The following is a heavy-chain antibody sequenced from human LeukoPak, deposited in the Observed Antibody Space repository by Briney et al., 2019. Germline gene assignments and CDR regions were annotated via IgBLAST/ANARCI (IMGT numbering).Heavy chain of an antibody. V-gene: IGHV3-7*04. J-gene: IGHJ4*02. CDR3: ARASYCSGGSCYFDY. Sequence: GGSLRPSCAASGFTFSSYWMSWVRQAPGKGLEWVANIKQDGSEKYYVDSVKGRFTISRDNAKNSLYLQMNSLRAEDTAVYYCARASYCSGGSCYFDYWGQGTLVTVSS. CDR2: IKQDGSEK. CDR1: GFTFSSYW. D-gene: IGHD2-15*01.